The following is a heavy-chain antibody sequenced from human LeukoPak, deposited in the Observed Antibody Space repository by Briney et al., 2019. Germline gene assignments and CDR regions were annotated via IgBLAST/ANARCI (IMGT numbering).Heavy chain of an antibody. D-gene: IGHD6-19*01. CDR3: ARDQSIAVAKHPINWFDP. CDR2: ISRSSSFL. V-gene: IGHV3-21*01. Sequence: GGGLRLSCAAAGFTFSRDSMNWVRQAQGKGGGWVSSISRSSSFLYYAVSVKGRFTSSRDTAKNSLYLQMNSLRTEDTAVYYCARDQSIAVAKHPINWFDPWGQGTLVTVSS. CDR1: GFTFSRDS. J-gene: IGHJ5*02.